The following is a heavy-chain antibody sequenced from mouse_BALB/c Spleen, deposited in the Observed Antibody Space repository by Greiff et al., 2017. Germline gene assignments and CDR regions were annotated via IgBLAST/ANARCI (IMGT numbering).Heavy chain of an antibody. J-gene: IGHJ4*01. D-gene: IGHD1-1*01. V-gene: IGHV3-2*02. CDR2: ISYSGST. Sequence: DVQLQESGPGLVKPSQSLSLTCTVTGYSITSDYAWNWIRQFPGNQLEWMGYISYSGSTSYNPSLKSRISITRDTSKNQFFLQLNSVTTEDTATYYCARGVYYYGSAMDYWGQGTSVTVSS. CDR3: ARGVYYYGSAMDY. CDR1: GYSITSDYA.